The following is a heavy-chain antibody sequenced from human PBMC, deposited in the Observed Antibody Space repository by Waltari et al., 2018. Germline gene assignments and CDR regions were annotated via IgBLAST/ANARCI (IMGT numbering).Heavy chain of an antibody. CDR3: ARADVSTGGKYYFDF. CDR1: AFICSPNF. V-gene: IGHV3-53*02. J-gene: IGHJ4*02. D-gene: IGHD3-16*01. CDR2: LYPAAFT. Sequence: EVQLVETGGGLIQPGGSLRLSCAASAFICSPNFITWVRRAPGKGLEWVSTLYPAAFTYYADSVKGRFTISRDSSKNTLYLQMSSVRAEDTAVYYCARADVSTGGKYYFDFWGQGTLVSVSS.